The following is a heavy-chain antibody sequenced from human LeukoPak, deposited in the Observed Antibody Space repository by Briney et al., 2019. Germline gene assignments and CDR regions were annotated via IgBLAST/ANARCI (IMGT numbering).Heavy chain of an antibody. V-gene: IGHV4-39*01. J-gene: IGHJ4*02. CDR3: ARSIVGATVFDY. CDR2: IYYSGGT. CDR1: GGSISSSSYY. D-gene: IGHD1-26*01. Sequence: PSETLSLTCTVSGGSISSSSYYWGWIRQPPGKGLQWIGSIYYSGGTYYNPSLKSRVTISLDTPKNQFSLKLSSVTAADTAVYYCARSIVGATVFDYWGQGTLVTVSS.